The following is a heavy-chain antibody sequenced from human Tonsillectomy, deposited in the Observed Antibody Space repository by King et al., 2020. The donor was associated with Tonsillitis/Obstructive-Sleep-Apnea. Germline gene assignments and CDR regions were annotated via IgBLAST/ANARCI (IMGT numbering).Heavy chain of an antibody. J-gene: IGHJ5*02. CDR2: MDPSDSYT. CDR1: GYSFTSQW. Sequence: VQLVQSGAEVKKPGESLRISCKGSGYSFTSQWISWVRQMPGKGLEWMGRMDPSDSYTNYSPSFQGHVTISTDKSISTAYLQWGSLKASDTAMYFCARHDAFGRFDPWGQGTLVTVSS. D-gene: IGHD3-16*01. CDR3: ARHDAFGRFDP. V-gene: IGHV5-10-1*01.